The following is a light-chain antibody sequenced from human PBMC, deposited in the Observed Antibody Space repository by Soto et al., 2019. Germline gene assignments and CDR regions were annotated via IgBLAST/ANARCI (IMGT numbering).Light chain of an antibody. CDR2: GNS. Sequence: SVLTQPPSVSGAPGQRVTISCPGSSSNIGAGYDVHWYQQLPGTAPKLLIYGNSNRPSGVPDRFSGSKSGTSASLAITGLQAEDEADYYCQSYDSSLSGHVFGTGTKVTVL. J-gene: IGLJ1*01. CDR3: QSYDSSLSGHV. V-gene: IGLV1-40*01. CDR1: SSNIGAGYD.